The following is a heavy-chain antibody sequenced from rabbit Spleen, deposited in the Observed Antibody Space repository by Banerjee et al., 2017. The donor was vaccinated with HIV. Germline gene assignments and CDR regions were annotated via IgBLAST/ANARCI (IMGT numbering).Heavy chain of an antibody. CDR3: ARDAGSGHYIDAYFDL. CDR1: GFDFSRGYD. J-gene: IGHJ4*01. V-gene: IGHV1S40*01. CDR2: IYTGNVKT. D-gene: IGHD8-1*01. Sequence: QQLVESGGGLVKPGASLTLTCTASGFDFSRGYDMCWVRQAPGKGLEWIGCIYTGNVKTSYASWAKGRFTISKTSSTTVTLQMTSLTAADTATYFCARDAGSGHYIDAYFDLWGPGTLVTVS.